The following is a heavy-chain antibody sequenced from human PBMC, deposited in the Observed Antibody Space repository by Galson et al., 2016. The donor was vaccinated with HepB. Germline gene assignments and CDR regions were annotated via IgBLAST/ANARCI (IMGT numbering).Heavy chain of an antibody. CDR3: ARDYGRFSGSQSPDFDY. D-gene: IGHD3-10*01. J-gene: IGHJ4*02. CDR2: ISSRSITV. CDR1: GFAFSSYS. V-gene: IGHV3-48*04. Sequence: SLRLSCAASGFAFSSYSMNWVRQAPGKGLEWVSYISSRSITVYYADSVRGRFTISRDNAQNLLFLDMNSLTVEDTAMYYCARDYGRFSGSQSPDFDYWGQGTQVAVSS.